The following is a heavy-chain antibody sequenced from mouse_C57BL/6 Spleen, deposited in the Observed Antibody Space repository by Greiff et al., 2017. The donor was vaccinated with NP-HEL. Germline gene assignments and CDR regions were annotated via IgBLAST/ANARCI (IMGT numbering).Heavy chain of an antibody. Sequence: VQLKQSGAELVRPGASVKLSCTASGFNIKDYYMHWVKQRPEQGLEWIGRIDPEDGDTEYAPKFQGKATMTADPSSNTAYLQLSSLTSEDTAVYYCTPTVGRGWFAYWGQGTLVTVSA. J-gene: IGHJ3*01. V-gene: IGHV14-1*01. CDR1: GFNIKDYY. CDR3: TPTVGRGWFAY. D-gene: IGHD4-1*01. CDR2: IDPEDGDT.